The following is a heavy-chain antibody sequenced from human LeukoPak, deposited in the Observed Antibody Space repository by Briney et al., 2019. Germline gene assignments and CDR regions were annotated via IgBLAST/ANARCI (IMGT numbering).Heavy chain of an antibody. Sequence: GRSLRLSCAASGFTFNMYGMNWVRQTPGKGLEWVAGISNDGTTKVYADSVKGRFTISRDSSKNSMYLQMNSPRAEDTAVYYCAKAAYCTSTSCHFSGYAQRPLDSWGQGTLVTVSS. CDR2: ISNDGTTK. CDR1: GFTFNMYG. D-gene: IGHD2-2*01. J-gene: IGHJ4*02. V-gene: IGHV3-30*18. CDR3: AKAAYCTSTSCHFSGYAQRPLDS.